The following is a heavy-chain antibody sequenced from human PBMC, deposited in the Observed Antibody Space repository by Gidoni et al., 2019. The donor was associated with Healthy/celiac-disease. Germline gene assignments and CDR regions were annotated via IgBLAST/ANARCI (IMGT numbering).Heavy chain of an antibody. D-gene: IGHD2-21*01. CDR2: IYPGDSDT. CDR1: GYSFTSYW. V-gene: IGHV5-51*01. J-gene: IGHJ3*02. CDR3: ARSINMDDAFDI. Sequence: VQLVQSGAGVKKPGESLKISCKGSGYSFTSYWVGWVRQMPGEGLEWLGIIYPGDSDTRYSPSFQGQVTISADKTISTAYLQWSSLKAADTAMDYCARSINMDDAFDIWGQGTMVTVSS.